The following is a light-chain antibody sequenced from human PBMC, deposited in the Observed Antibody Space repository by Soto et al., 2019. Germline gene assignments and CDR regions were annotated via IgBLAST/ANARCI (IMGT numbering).Light chain of an antibody. CDR2: AAS. J-gene: IGKJ4*01. CDR1: QGISRY. Sequence: DIQLTQSPSFLSASVGDRVTITCRASQGISRYLAWYQQQPGKAPKLLIYAASTLRDGVPSRFSGSASGTEFTLPINSLQPEDLATYYCQQFNSYSLTFGGGTKVEI. CDR3: QQFNSYSLT. V-gene: IGKV1-9*01.